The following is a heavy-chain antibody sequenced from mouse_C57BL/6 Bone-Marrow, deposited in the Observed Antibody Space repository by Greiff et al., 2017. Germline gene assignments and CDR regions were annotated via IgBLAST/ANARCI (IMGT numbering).Heavy chain of an antibody. V-gene: IGHV1-59*01. CDR1: GYTFTSYW. J-gene: IGHJ4*01. Sequence: QVQLQQPGAELVRPGTSVKLSCKASGYTFTSYWMHWVKQRPGQGLEWIGEIDPSDSYTNYNQKFKGKATLTVDTSSSTSYMHLISLTSDDSSVYYCARMDYWGQGTSVTVSS. CDR2: IDPSDSYT. CDR3: ARMDY.